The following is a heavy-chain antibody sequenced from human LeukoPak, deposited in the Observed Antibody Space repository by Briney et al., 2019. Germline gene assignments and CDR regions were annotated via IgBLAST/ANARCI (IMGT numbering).Heavy chain of an antibody. CDR3: ARGVYIAAAQYGY. Sequence: SETLSLTCTVSGGSVSSYYWSWIRQPSGKGLEWIGYIYYSGTTNYNPSLKSRVTISVDTSKNQFSLKLSSVTAADTAVYYCARGVYIAAAQYGYWGQGTLVTVSS. J-gene: IGHJ4*02. D-gene: IGHD6-13*01. CDR1: GGSVSSYY. CDR2: IYYSGTT. V-gene: IGHV4-59*02.